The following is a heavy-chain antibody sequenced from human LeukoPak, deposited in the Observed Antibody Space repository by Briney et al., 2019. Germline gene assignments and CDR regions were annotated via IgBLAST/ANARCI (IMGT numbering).Heavy chain of an antibody. CDR3: ARESSYGDYGSGAFDI. CDR1: GGSISSYY. J-gene: IGHJ3*02. CDR2: IYYSGST. Sequence: SETLSPTCTGSGGSISSYYWSWIRQPPGKGLEWIGYIYYSGSTNYNPSLKSRVTISVDTSKNQFSLKLSSVTAADTAVYYCARESSYGDYGSGAFDIWGQGTMVTVSS. D-gene: IGHD4-17*01. V-gene: IGHV4-59*01.